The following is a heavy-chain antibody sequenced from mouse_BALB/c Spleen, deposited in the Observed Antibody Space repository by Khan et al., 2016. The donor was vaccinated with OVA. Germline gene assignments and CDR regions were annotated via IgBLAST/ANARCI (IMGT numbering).Heavy chain of an antibody. D-gene: IGHD2-3*01. CDR3: ARFYDSYYAMDY. CDR2: IWAGGST. V-gene: IGHV2-9*02. J-gene: IGHJ4*01. Sequence: VELVESGPGLVAPAQTLSITCTVSGFSLISYGVNWFRQPPGKGLEWLGVIWAGGSTNYNSALMSRLSISKDNSKSQVFLKMNSLQTDDTAMYYCARFYDSYYAMDYWGQGTSVTVSS. CDR1: GFSLISYG.